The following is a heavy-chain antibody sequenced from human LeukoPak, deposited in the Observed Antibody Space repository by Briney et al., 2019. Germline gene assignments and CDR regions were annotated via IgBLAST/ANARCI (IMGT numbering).Heavy chain of an antibody. V-gene: IGHV3-48*01. CDR1: GFTLSSYA. J-gene: IGHJ4*02. CDR2: ISSSSSTI. Sequence: GGSLRLSCAASGFTLSSYAMNWVRQAPGKGLEWVSYISSSSSTIYYADSVKGRFTISRDNAKNSLYLQMNSLRAEDTAVYYCARAVAGTEGDYWGQGTLVTVSS. CDR3: ARAVAGTEGDY. D-gene: IGHD6-19*01.